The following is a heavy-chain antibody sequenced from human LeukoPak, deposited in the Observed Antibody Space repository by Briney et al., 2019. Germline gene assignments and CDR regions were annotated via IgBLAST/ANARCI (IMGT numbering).Heavy chain of an antibody. V-gene: IGHV4-61*02. J-gene: IGHJ5*02. D-gene: IGHD1-7*01. CDR2: IYTSGST. CDR1: GGSISSGSYY. Sequence: SETLSLTCTVSGGSISSGSYYWSWIRQPAGKGLEWIGRIYTSGSTNYNPSLKSRVTMSVDTSKNQFSLKLSSVTAADTAVYYCARDKRPLSTGTTGRWFDPWGQGTLVTVSS. CDR3: ARDKRPLSTGTTGRWFDP.